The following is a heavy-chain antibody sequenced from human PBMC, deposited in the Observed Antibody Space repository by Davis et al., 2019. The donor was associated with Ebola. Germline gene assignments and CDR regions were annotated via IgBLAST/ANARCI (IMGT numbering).Heavy chain of an antibody. Sequence: GESLKISCAASGFTFSSYAMHWVRQAPGKGLEWVAVISYDGSNKYYADSVKGRFTISRDNSKNTLYLQMNSLRAEDTAVYYCARDPDGSGSTDYWGQGTLVTVSS. CDR1: GFTFSSYA. CDR2: ISYDGSNK. J-gene: IGHJ4*02. CDR3: ARDPDGSGSTDY. D-gene: IGHD3-10*01. V-gene: IGHV3-30-3*01.